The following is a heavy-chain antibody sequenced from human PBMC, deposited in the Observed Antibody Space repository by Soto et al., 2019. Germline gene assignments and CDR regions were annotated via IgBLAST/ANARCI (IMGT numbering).Heavy chain of an antibody. D-gene: IGHD6-13*01. CDR2: ISYDGSNK. Sequence: GGSLRLSCAASGFTFSRYAMSWVRQAPGKGLEWVAVISYDGSNKYYADSVKGRFTISRDNSKNTLYLQMNSLRAEDTAVYYCAKTVRPAAGAFDIWGQGTMVTVSS. CDR3: AKTVRPAAGAFDI. J-gene: IGHJ3*02. CDR1: GFTFSRYA. V-gene: IGHV3-30*18.